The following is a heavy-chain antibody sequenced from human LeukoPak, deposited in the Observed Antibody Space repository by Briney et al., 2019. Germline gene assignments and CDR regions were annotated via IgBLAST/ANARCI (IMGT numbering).Heavy chain of an antibody. CDR1: GYTFTSYY. J-gene: IGHJ6*02. CDR3: ARDARSDFWSGYYYYGMDV. Sequence: ASVKVSCKAFGYTFTSYYMHWVRQAPGQRLEWMGIINPSGGSTSYAQKFQGRVTMTRDTSTSTVYMELSSLRSEDTAVYYCARDARSDFWSGYYYYGMDVWGQGTTVTVSS. D-gene: IGHD3-3*01. V-gene: IGHV1-46*01. CDR2: INPSGGST.